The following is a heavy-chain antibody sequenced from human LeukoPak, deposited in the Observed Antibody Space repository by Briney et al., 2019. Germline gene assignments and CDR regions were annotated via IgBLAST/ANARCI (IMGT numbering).Heavy chain of an antibody. V-gene: IGHV3-33*01. CDR2: TWYDGSNK. J-gene: IGHJ4*02. Sequence: GGSLRLSCAASGFAFSNYGMHWVRQAPGKGLEWVAVTWYDGSNKYYADSVKGRFTISRDNSKNTLYLQMNSLRAEDTAVYYCARDLGDWGQGTLVTVSS. CDR3: ARDLGD. CDR1: GFAFSNYG.